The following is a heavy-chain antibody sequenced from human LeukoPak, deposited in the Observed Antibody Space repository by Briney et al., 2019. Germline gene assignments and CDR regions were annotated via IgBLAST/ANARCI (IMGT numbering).Heavy chain of an antibody. CDR3: ASAPDYYDILTGYYRGYYYYGMDV. CDR2: TIPIFGTA. D-gene: IGHD3-9*01. Sequence: SVKVSCKASGGTFSSYAISWVRQAPGQGLEWMGGTIPIFGTANYAQKFQGRVTITADESTSTAYMELSSLRSEDTAVYYCASAPDYYDILTGYYRGYYYYGMDVWGQGTTVTVSS. J-gene: IGHJ6*02. V-gene: IGHV1-69*13. CDR1: GGTFSSYA.